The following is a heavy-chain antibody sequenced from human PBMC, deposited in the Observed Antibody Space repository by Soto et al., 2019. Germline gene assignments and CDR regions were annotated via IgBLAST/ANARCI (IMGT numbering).Heavy chain of an antibody. J-gene: IGHJ4*02. CDR1: GFSLSTSGVG. Sequence: SCPTLVNPTQTLTLTCTFSGFSLSTSGVGVGWIPQSPGKALEWLAVIYWDDDKRYSPSLKSRLSITKDTSKNQVVLTMTNMDPVDTATYYCAHKGPEDWPLDYWGQGTLVTVSS. CDR2: IYWDDDK. V-gene: IGHV2-5*02. CDR3: AHKGPEDWPLDY. D-gene: IGHD3-9*01.